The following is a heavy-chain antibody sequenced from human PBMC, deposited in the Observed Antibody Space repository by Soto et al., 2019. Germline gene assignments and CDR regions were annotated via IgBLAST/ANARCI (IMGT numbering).Heavy chain of an antibody. V-gene: IGHV3-30-3*01. D-gene: IGHD6-13*01. CDR2: ISYDGSNK. CDR3: ARDREYSSSKGWFDP. J-gene: IGHJ5*02. CDR1: GFTFSSYA. Sequence: QVQLVESGGGVVQPGRSLRLSCAASGFTFSSYAMHWVRQAPGKGLEWVAVISYDGSNKFYADSVKGRFTISRDNSKNTLYLQMNSLRVEDTAVYYCARDREYSSSKGWFDPWGQGTLVTVSS.